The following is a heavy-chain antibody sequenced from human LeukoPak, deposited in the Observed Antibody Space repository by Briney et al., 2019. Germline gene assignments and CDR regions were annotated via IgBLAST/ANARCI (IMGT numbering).Heavy chain of an antibody. D-gene: IGHD3/OR15-3a*01. J-gene: IGHJ4*02. CDR2: FRPENDVP. V-gene: IGHV1-24*01. CDR1: ENRLTQLP. Sequence: ASVRVSCKLSENRLTQLPMHWVRQAPGEGLEWVGGFRPENDVPIYAQKFQGRVAMTTDTSTDTAYMELRSLKSDETAVYFCATLLDSFWSGHSVPPEDYWGQGTLVTVSS. CDR3: ATLLDSFWSGHSVPPEDY.